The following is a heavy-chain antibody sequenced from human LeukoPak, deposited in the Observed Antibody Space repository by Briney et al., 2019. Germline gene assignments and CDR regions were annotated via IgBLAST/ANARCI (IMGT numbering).Heavy chain of an antibody. CDR1: GGSISSYY. J-gene: IGHJ4*02. Sequence: PSETLSLTCTVSGGSISSYYWSWIRQPPGKGLEWIGYIYYSGSTNYNPSLESRVTISVDTSKNQFSLKLNSVTAADTAVYYCAGVSGYDWESFYDYWGQGTLVTVSS. V-gene: IGHV4-59*01. CDR2: IYYSGST. CDR3: AGVSGYDWESFYDY. D-gene: IGHD5-12*01.